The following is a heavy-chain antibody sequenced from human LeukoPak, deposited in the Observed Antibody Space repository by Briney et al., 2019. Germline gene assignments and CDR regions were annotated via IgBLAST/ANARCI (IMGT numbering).Heavy chain of an antibody. CDR1: GFTFSSYS. CDR3: ARDPRKLGIAVAGPDSRFYY. CDR2: ISSSSSYI. D-gene: IGHD6-19*01. V-gene: IGHV3-21*01. Sequence: GGSLRLSCAASGFTFSSYSMNWVRQAPGKGLEWVSSISSSSSYIYYADSVKGRFTISRDNAKNSLYLQMNSLRAEDTAVYYCARDPRKLGIAVAGPDSRFYYWGQRTLVTVSS. J-gene: IGHJ4*02.